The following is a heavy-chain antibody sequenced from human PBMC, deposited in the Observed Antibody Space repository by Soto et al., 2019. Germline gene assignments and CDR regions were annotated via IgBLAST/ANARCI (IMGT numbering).Heavy chain of an antibody. V-gene: IGHV1-3*01. CDR1: GYTFTSYA. D-gene: IGHD1-1*01. J-gene: IGHJ5*02. CDR2: INAGNGNT. Sequence: ASVKVSCRASGYTFTSYAMHWVRQAPGQRLEWMGWINAGNGNTKYSQKFQGRVTITRDTSASTAYMELSSLRSEDTAVYYCARAWNDDGWFDPWGQGTLVTVS. CDR3: ARAWNDDGWFDP.